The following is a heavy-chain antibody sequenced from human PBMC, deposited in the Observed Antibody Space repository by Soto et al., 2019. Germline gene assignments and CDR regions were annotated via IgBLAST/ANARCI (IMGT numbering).Heavy chain of an antibody. CDR2: IYHSGST. CDR1: GGSISSSNW. Sequence: SETLSLTCAVSGGSISSSNWWSWVRQPPGKGLEWIGEIYHSGSTNYNPYLKSRVNISVDKSKNHFSLKLSSVTAAGTAVYYCARSGSYGGGYFDYWGQGTLVTVS. J-gene: IGHJ4*02. CDR3: ARSGSYGGGYFDY. V-gene: IGHV4-4*02. D-gene: IGHD1-26*01.